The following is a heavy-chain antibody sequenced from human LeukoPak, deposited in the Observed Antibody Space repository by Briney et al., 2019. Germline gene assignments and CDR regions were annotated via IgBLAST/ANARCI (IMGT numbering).Heavy chain of an antibody. J-gene: IGHJ4*02. CDR1: GFTFSSYS. Sequence: PGGSLRLSCAASGFTFSSYSMNWVRQAPGKGLEWVSSISSSSSYIYYADSVKGRFTISRDNAKNSLYLQMNSLRAEDTAVYYCARDGAGFWSGYYTNTIDYWGQGTLVTVSS. V-gene: IGHV3-21*01. CDR3: ARDGAGFWSGYYTNTIDY. D-gene: IGHD3-3*01. CDR2: ISSSSSYI.